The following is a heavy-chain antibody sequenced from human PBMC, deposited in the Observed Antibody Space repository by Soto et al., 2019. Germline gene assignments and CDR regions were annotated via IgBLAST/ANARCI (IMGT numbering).Heavy chain of an antibody. D-gene: IGHD6-19*01. CDR3: AKGVPGIAVAGTGYFQH. CDR1: GYTFTSDY. J-gene: IGHJ1*01. Sequence: ASVKVSCKASGYTFTSDYMHWVRQAPGQGLEWMGIINPSGDSTYYADSVKGRFTISRDNSKNTLYLQMNSLGAEDTAVYYCAKGVPGIAVAGTGYFQHWSQGTLVTVSS. V-gene: IGHV1-46*04. CDR2: INPSGDST.